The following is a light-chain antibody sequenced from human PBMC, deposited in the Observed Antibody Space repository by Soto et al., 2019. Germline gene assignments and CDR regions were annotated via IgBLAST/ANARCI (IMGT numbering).Light chain of an antibody. CDR3: QHRSRWPLT. Sequence: EVVLTQSPATLSLSPGERATLSCRASQSVSRFLGWYQQKPGQPPRLLIFDVSNRATGIPGRFSGSGSETEFTLTISSVEVEDFAVYYCQHRSRWPLTFGGGTKLEIK. CDR2: DVS. V-gene: IGKV3-11*01. J-gene: IGKJ4*01. CDR1: QSVSRF.